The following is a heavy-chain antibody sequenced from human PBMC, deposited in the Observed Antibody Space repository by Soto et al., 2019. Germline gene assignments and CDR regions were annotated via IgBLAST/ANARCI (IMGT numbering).Heavy chain of an antibody. J-gene: IGHJ6*03. V-gene: IGHV3-23*01. CDR1: GFTFSSYA. D-gene: IGHD4-17*01. Sequence: EVQLLESGGGLVQPGGSLRLSCAASGFTFSSYAMSWVRQAPGKGLEWVSAISGSGGSTYYADSVKGRFTISRDNSKNTLYLQMNSLRAEDTAVYYCAKDGATVTISDYYYMDVWGKGTTVTVSS. CDR3: AKDGATVTISDYYYMDV. CDR2: ISGSGGST.